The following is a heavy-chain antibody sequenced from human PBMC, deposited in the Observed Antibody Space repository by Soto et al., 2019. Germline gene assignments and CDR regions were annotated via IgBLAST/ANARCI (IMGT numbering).Heavy chain of an antibody. V-gene: IGHV1-18*01. J-gene: IGHJ4*02. CDR3: ARDRRNYDFWSGYCQLDY. Sequence: QVQLVQSGAEVKKPGASVKVSCKASGYTFTSYGIIWVRQAPGQGLEWMGWISAYNGNTNYAQKLQGRVTITTDTATSTAYMELRSLRSDDTAGYYCARDRRNYDFWSGYCQLDYWGQGTLVTVSS. D-gene: IGHD3-3*01. CDR2: ISAYNGNT. CDR1: GYTFTSYG.